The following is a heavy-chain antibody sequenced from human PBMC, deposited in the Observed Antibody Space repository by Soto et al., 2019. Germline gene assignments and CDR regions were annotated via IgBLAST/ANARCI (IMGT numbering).Heavy chain of an antibody. V-gene: IGHV1-2*02. CDR3: ARDRGYCSGGSCDRRFWFDP. Sequence: ASVKVSCKASGYTFTGYYMHWVRQAPGQGLEWMGWINPNSGGTNYAQKFQGRVTMTRDTSISTAYMELSRLRSDDTAVYYCARDRGYCSGGSCDRRFWFDPWGQGTLVTDSS. J-gene: IGHJ5*02. D-gene: IGHD2-15*01. CDR1: GYTFTGYY. CDR2: INPNSGGT.